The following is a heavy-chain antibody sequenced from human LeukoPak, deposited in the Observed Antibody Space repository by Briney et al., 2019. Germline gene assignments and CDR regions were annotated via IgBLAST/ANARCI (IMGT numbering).Heavy chain of an antibody. CDR1: RFPFSSYA. Sequence: GGSLRLSCAASRFPFSSYAMSWVRQAPGKGLEWVSAISGSGGSTYYADSVKGRFTISRDNSKNTLYLQMNSLRAEDTAVYYCAKDLELRFLEWLRPFDYWGQGTLVTVSS. V-gene: IGHV3-23*01. D-gene: IGHD3-3*01. J-gene: IGHJ4*02. CDR3: AKDLELRFLEWLRPFDY. CDR2: ISGSGGST.